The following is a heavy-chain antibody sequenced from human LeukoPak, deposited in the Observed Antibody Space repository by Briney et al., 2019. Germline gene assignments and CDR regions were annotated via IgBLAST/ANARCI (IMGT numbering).Heavy chain of an antibody. CDR1: AYTFTTYD. V-gene: IGHV1-8*03. J-gene: IGHJ4*02. Sequence: ASVKVSCKASAYTFTTYDINWVRQATGQGLEWMGWMNPNSSNTGYAQKFQGRVTITRNTSISTAYMELSSLRSEDTAVYYCARGLLGGPIDYWGQGTLVTVSS. D-gene: IGHD7-27*01. CDR2: MNPNSSNT. CDR3: ARGLLGGPIDY.